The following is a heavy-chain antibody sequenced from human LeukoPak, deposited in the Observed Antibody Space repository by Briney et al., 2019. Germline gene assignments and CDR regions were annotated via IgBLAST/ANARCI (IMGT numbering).Heavy chain of an antibody. D-gene: IGHD2-2*02. Sequence: SETLSLTCTISGYSITSGYNWAWIRQPPGKVLEWIGSIYHSGSAYYNPSLKSRVTISVDTSKNQFSLKLSSVTAADTAVYHCVRYCSSTTCYTRAVDYWGQGTLVTVSS. J-gene: IGHJ4*02. CDR2: IYHSGSA. CDR3: VRYCSSTTCYTRAVDY. CDR1: GYSITSGYN. V-gene: IGHV4-38-2*02.